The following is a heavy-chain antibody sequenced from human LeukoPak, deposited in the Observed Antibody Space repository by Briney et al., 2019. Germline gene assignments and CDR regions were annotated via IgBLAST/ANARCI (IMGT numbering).Heavy chain of an antibody. Sequence: GGSLRLSCAASGSTFSTYWMSWVRRAPGKGLEWVANINQDGSQTFYVDSVKGRFTISRDNSESTLYLQMDSLRGDDAAVYYCAKAVGRISWSFDYWGQGALVTVSS. CDR2: INQDGSQT. D-gene: IGHD6-13*01. V-gene: IGHV3-7*01. J-gene: IGHJ4*02. CDR3: AKAVGRISWSFDY. CDR1: GSTFSTYW.